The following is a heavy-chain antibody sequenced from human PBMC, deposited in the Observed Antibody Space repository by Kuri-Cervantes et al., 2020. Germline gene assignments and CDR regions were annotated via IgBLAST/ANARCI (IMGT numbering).Heavy chain of an antibody. CDR1: GFTFSSYG. Sequence: GESLKISCAASGFTFSSYGMHWVRQAPGKGLEWVTIIWYDGSNKYYADSVKGRFTISRDNSKNTLYLQMNSLRAEDTAVYYCAKAMGSSWHRGPCGYWGQGTLVTVSS. D-gene: IGHD6-13*01. J-gene: IGHJ4*02. CDR3: AKAMGSSWHRGPCGY. CDR2: IWYDGSNK. V-gene: IGHV3-30*02.